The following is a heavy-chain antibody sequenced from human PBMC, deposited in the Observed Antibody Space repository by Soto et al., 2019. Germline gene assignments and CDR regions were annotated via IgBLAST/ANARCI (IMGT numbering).Heavy chain of an antibody. CDR1: GFTFSSYA. Sequence: GGSLRLSCAASGFTFSSYAMSWVRQAPGKGLEWVSAISGSGGSTYYADSVKGRFTISRDNSKNTLYLQMNSLRAEDTAVYYCAKGGEGGFESAIVATITYDYWGQGTLVTVSS. CDR2: ISGSGGST. CDR3: AKGGEGGFESAIVATITYDY. D-gene: IGHD5-12*01. V-gene: IGHV3-23*01. J-gene: IGHJ4*02.